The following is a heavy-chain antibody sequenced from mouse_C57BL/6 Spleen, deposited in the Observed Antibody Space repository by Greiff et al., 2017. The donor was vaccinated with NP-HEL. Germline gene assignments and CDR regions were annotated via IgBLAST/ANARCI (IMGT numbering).Heavy chain of an antibody. J-gene: IGHJ2*01. CDR1: GYTFTSYW. Sequence: QVQLQQPGAELVKPGASVKLSCKASGYTFTSYWMHWVKQRPGRGLEWIGMIDPNSGGTKYNEKFKSKATLTVDKPSSTAYMQRSSLTSEDSAVYYCARYSVYYFDYWGQGTTLTVSS. CDR2: IDPNSGGT. V-gene: IGHV1-72*01. CDR3: ARYSVYYFDY.